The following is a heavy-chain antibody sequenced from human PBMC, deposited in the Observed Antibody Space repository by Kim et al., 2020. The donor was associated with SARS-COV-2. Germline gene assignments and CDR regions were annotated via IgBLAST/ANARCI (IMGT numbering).Heavy chain of an antibody. Sequence: SRVTISVDTSKNQFSLKLSSVTAADTAVYYCARLDCSGGSCYSQLFVIDYWGQGTLVTVSS. V-gene: IGHV4-39*01. J-gene: IGHJ4*02. D-gene: IGHD2-15*01. CDR3: ARLDCSGGSCYSQLFVIDY.